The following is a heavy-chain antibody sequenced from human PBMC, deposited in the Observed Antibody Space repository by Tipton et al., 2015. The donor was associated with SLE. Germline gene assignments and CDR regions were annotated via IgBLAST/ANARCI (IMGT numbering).Heavy chain of an antibody. CDR2: IYYSGST. CDR3: AREGITIRAFDI. D-gene: IGHD3-10*01. V-gene: IGHV4-59*11. J-gene: IGHJ3*02. Sequence: TLSLTCTVSGGSISSHYWSWIRQPPGKGLEWIGYIYYSGSTNYNPSLKSRVTISVDTSKNQFSLKLGSVTAADTAVYYCAREGITIRAFDIWGQGTMVTVSS. CDR1: GGSISSHY.